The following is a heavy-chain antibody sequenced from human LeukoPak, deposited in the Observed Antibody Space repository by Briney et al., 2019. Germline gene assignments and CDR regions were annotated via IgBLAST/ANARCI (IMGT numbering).Heavy chain of an antibody. J-gene: IGHJ4*02. CDR3: ARGQRSCSGGSCYVPYFDY. V-gene: IGHV4-59*12. D-gene: IGHD2-15*01. Sequence: SETLSLTCTVSGGSISDYYWNWIRQPPGKGLGWIGYIYYSGSTNYNPSLKSRVTISVDTSKNQFSLKLSSVTAADTAVYYCARGQRSCSGGSCYVPYFDYWGQGTLVTVSS. CDR1: GGSISDYY. CDR2: IYYSGST.